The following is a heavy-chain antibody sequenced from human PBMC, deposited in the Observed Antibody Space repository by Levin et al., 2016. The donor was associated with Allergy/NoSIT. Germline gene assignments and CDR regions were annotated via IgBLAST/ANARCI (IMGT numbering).Heavy chain of an antibody. J-gene: IGHJ6*03. V-gene: IGHV1-69*10. CDR2: IIPMLGVP. Sequence: SVKVSCKASGAPFSSSFGISWVRQAPGQGLEWMGGIIPMLGVPKYAQKFQGRVTFTADKSTSTAYMEMKSLRSEDTAVYYCASDRDTKKPFYYYFYYMDVWGEGTTVTVSS. D-gene: IGHD5-18*01. CDR3: ASDRDTKKPFYYYFYYMDV. CDR1: GAPFSSSFG.